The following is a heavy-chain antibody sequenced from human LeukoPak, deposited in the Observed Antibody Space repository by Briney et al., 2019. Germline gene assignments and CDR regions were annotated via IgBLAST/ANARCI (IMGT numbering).Heavy chain of an antibody. D-gene: IGHD3-22*01. V-gene: IGHV4-30-4*01. J-gene: IGHJ5*02. Sequence: SQTLSLTCTVSGGSISSGDYYWSWIRQPPGKGLEWIAYMYYSGSTYYNPSLKSRVTMSADTSKNQLSLKLSSVTTAGTAVYYCARPYYYDSRIDPWGQGILVTVSS. CDR3: ARPYYYDSRIDP. CDR1: GGSISSGDYY. CDR2: MYYSGST.